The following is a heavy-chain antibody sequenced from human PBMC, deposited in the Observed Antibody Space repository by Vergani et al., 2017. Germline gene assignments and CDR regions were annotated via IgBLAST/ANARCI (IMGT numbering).Heavy chain of an antibody. Sequence: EVQLVESGGGLVKPGGSLRLSCAASGFTFSSYSMHWVRQAPGKGLVWVSRINSDGSSTSYADSVKGRFTISRDNAKNTLYLQMNSLRAEDTAVYYCARGHYDILTGYSPFDYWGQGTLVTVSS. J-gene: IGHJ4*02. CDR3: ARGHYDILTGYSPFDY. CDR1: GFTFSSYS. V-gene: IGHV3-74*02. CDR2: INSDGSST. D-gene: IGHD3-9*01.